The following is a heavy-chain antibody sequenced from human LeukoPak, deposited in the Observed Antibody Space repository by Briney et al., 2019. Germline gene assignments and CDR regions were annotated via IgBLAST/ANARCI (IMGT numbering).Heavy chain of an antibody. V-gene: IGHV3-11*01. Sequence: GGSLRLSCAASGFTFSDYYMSWIRQAPGKGLEWVSYSSSSGNRIYYADSVKGRFTISRDNAKNSLYLQMNSLRAEDTAVYYCARQKSSYFDWLSPFDYWGQGTLVTVSS. CDR2: SSSSGNRI. CDR3: ARQKSSYFDWLSPFDY. CDR1: GFTFSDYY. D-gene: IGHD3-9*01. J-gene: IGHJ4*02.